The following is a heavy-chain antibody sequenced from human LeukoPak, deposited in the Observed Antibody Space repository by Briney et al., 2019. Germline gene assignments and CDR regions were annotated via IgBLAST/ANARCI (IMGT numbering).Heavy chain of an antibody. CDR2: IYYTGTT. V-gene: IGHV4-34*11. CDR1: GGSFSGYY. CDR3: ARGYDIDV. Sequence: SETLSLTCAVYGGSFSGYYWSWIRQPPGKALEWIGYIYYTGTTKYNPSLKSRATISLDTSKNQFSLRLTSVTAADTALFFCARGYDIDVRGQGTTVTVSS. J-gene: IGHJ6*02.